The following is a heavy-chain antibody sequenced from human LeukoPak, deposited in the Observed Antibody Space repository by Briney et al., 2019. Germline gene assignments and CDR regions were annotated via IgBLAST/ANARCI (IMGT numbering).Heavy chain of an antibody. V-gene: IGHV1-8*01. CDR3: ARGLRKWSGSQTYYYYGMDV. CDR2: MNPNSGNT. J-gene: IGHJ6*02. Sequence: VASVKVSCKASGYTFTSYDINWVRQATGQGLEWMGWMNPNSGNTGYAQKFQGRVTMARNTSISTAYMELSSLRSEDTAVYYCARGLRKWSGSQTYYYYGMDVWGQGTTVTVSS. D-gene: IGHD1-26*01. CDR1: GYTFTSYD.